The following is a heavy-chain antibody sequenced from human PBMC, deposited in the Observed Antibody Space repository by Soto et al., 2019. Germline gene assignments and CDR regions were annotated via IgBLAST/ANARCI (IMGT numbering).Heavy chain of an antibody. D-gene: IGHD6-19*01. Sequence: QVQLQQWGAGLLKPSETLSLTCAVYGGSFSGYYWSWIRQPPGKGLEWIGEINHSGSTNYNPSLKSLVTISVDTSKNQFSLKLSSVTAADTAVYYCARGRGSSGWSDAFDIWGQGTMVTVSS. V-gene: IGHV4-34*01. J-gene: IGHJ3*02. CDR1: GGSFSGYY. CDR2: INHSGST. CDR3: ARGRGSSGWSDAFDI.